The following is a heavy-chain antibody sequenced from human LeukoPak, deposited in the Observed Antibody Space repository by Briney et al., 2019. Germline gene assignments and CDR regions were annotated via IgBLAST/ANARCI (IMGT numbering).Heavy chain of an antibody. V-gene: IGHV1-2*02. D-gene: IGHD3-10*01. Sequence: ASVKVSCKASGYTFTGYYMHWVRQAPGQGLEWMGWINPNSGGTNYAQKFQGRVTITADESTSTAYMELSSLRSEDTAVYYCARAAGFGELYDYWGQGTLVTVSS. J-gene: IGHJ4*02. CDR2: INPNSGGT. CDR1: GYTFTGYY. CDR3: ARAAGFGELYDY.